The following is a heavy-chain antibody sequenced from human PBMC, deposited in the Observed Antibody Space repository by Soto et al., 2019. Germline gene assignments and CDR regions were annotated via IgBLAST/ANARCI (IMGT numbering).Heavy chain of an antibody. CDR3: ARDSSGYYWFDS. D-gene: IGHD3-22*01. CDR1: CFSISSGYF. Sequence: SETLSLTCAVSCFSISSGYFWGWIRQPPGKGPEWLGSIYHSGTTYYNPSVKGRVTISVDTSKNQFSLKMSSVTAADTAVYYCARDSSGYYWFDSWGQGTLVTVSS. V-gene: IGHV4-38-2*02. J-gene: IGHJ5*01. CDR2: IYHSGTT.